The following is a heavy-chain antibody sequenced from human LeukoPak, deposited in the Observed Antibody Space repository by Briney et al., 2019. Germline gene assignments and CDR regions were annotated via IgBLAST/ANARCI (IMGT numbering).Heavy chain of an antibody. CDR3: TRHYFSD. CDR2: TSNKADSYTT. J-gene: IGHJ4*02. V-gene: IGHV3-72*01. CDR1: EFTISDHY. D-gene: IGHD2-15*01. Sequence: GGSLRLSCAASEFTISDHYMDWVRQAPGKGLEWVGRTSNKADSYTTYYAASVKGRFTISRDDSKNLLYLQMKSLKAEDTAVYYCTRHYFSDWGQGTLVIVSS.